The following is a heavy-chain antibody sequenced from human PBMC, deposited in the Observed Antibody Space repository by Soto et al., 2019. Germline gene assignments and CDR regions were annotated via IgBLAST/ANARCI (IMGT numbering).Heavy chain of an antibody. J-gene: IGHJ6*02. D-gene: IGHD3-16*01. CDR2: ISYDGSNK. CDR1: GFTFSSYG. V-gene: IGHV3-30*18. Sequence: PGGSLRLSCAASGFTFSSYGMHWVRQAPGKGLEWVAVISYDGSNKYYADSVKGRFTISRDNSKNTLYLQMNSLRAEDTAVYYCAKPLVTSYGMDVWGQGTTVTVSS. CDR3: AKPLVTSYGMDV.